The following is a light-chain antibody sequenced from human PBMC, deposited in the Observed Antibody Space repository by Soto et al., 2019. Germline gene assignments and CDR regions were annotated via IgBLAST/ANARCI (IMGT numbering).Light chain of an antibody. Sequence: EIVMTQSPATLSVSPGERVTLSCRASLGISINLAWYQQRPGQAPRLLIYGASTRATGVPTRISGSGSGTEFTLTISSLQSEDLAVYHCQQYNKWPQTFGQGTKVDIK. V-gene: IGKV3-15*01. J-gene: IGKJ1*01. CDR2: GAS. CDR3: QQYNKWPQT. CDR1: LGISIN.